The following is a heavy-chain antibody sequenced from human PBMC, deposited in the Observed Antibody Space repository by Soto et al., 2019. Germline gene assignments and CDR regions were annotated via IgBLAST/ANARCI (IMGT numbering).Heavy chain of an antibody. J-gene: IGHJ5*02. V-gene: IGHV3-7*01. Sequence: GGSLRLSCAASGFTFSSRWMSWVRQAPGKGLEWVAYINQDGSERYYVDSLKGRFTISRDNAKNSLYLQMNSLRAEDTAVYYCALGGVNARSPFDPWGQGTLVTVSS. CDR3: ALGGVNARSPFDP. CDR1: GFTFSSRW. D-gene: IGHD2-8*01. CDR2: INQDGSER.